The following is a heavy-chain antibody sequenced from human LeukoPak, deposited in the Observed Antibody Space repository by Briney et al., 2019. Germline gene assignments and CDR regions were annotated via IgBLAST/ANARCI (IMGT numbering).Heavy chain of an antibody. V-gene: IGHV4-34*01. CDR3: VRGREVLLWSGESTRSYFDY. D-gene: IGHD3-10*01. Sequence: TSETLSLTCAVYGGSFSGYYWSWIRQPPGKGLEWIGEINHSGSTNYNPSLKSRVTISVDTSKNQFSLKLSSVTAADTAVYYCVRGREVLLWSGESTRSYFDYWGQGTLVTVSS. CDR1: GGSFSGYY. J-gene: IGHJ4*02. CDR2: INHSGST.